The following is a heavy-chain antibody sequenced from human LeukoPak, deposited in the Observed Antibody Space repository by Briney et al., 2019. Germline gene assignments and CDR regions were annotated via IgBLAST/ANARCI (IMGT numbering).Heavy chain of an antibody. Sequence: SETLSLTCAVYGGSFSGYYWSWIRQPPGKGLERIGEINHSGSTNYNPSLKSRVTISVDTSKNQFSLNLSSVTAADTAVYYCARGNGGYYYYGMDVWGQGTTVAVSS. D-gene: IGHD4-23*01. CDR1: GGSFSGYY. CDR2: INHSGST. J-gene: IGHJ6*02. V-gene: IGHV4-34*01. CDR3: ARGNGGYYYYGMDV.